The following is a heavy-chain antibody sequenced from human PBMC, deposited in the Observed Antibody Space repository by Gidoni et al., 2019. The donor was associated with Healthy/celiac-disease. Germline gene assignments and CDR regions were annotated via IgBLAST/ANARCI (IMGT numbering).Heavy chain of an antibody. V-gene: IGHV3-11*05. J-gene: IGHJ5*02. CDR1: GFTFSAYY. D-gene: IGHD1-26*01. Sequence: QVHLVESGGGLVKPGGSLRLSCAASGFTFSAYYMRWIRQAPGKGLEWVSYISSSSSYTNYADSVKGRFTISRDNAKNSLYLQMNSLRAEDTAVYYCATYFNWFDPWGQGTLVTVSS. CDR2: ISSSSSYT. CDR3: ATYFNWFDP.